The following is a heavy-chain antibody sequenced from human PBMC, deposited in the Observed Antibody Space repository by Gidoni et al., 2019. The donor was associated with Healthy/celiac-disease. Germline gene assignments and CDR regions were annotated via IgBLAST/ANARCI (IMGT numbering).Heavy chain of an antibody. D-gene: IGHD3-3*01. V-gene: IGHV4-4*02. Sequence: GLEWIGEIYHSGSTNYNPSLKSRVTISVDKSKNQFSLKLSSVTAADTAVYYCARDQGVRYDFWSGYWSYFDYWGQGTLVTVSS. J-gene: IGHJ4*02. CDR2: IYHSGST. CDR3: ARDQGVRYDFWSGYWSYFDY.